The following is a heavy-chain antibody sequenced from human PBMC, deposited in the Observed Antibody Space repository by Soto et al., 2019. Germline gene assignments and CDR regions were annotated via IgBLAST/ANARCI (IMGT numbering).Heavy chain of an antibody. D-gene: IGHD5-12*01. CDR3: AKVPYSGYVEALPGYFDH. CDR1: GFTFDDFA. CDR2: ISWNSGSV. Sequence: GGSLRLSCAASGFTFDDFAMHWVRQTPEKGLEWVSAISWNSGSVGYADSVKGRFTISRDNAKNSLYLQMNSLRPEDTALYYCAKVPYSGYVEALPGYFDHWGQGALVTVSS. V-gene: IGHV3-9*01. J-gene: IGHJ4*02.